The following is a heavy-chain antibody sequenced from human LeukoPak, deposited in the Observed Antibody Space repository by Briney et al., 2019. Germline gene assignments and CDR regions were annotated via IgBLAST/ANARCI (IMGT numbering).Heavy chain of an antibody. CDR1: GYTFTGYY. J-gene: IGHJ6*02. V-gene: IGHV1-2*04. D-gene: IGHD5-18*01. CDR2: ISPNTGDT. CDR3: ARDPNVDTARFGYYYYGMDV. Sequence: ASVKVSCKASGYTFTGYYMHWVRQAPGQGLEWMGWISPNTGDTNYAQNFQGWVTMTRDTSISTAYMELSSLRSEDTAVYYCARDPNVDTARFGYYYYGMDVWGQGTTVTVSS.